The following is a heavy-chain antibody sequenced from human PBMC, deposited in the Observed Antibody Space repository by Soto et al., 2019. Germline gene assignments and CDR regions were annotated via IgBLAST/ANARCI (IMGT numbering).Heavy chain of an antibody. Sequence: QVQLQESGPGLVKPSETLSLTCTVSGGSISSYYWSWIRQPPGKGLEWIGYIYYSGSTNYNPSLKSRVTISVDTSKNQFSLKLSSVTAAHTAVYYCARAGRWLQRGDAFDIWGQGTMVTVSS. J-gene: IGHJ3*02. D-gene: IGHD3-10*01. CDR2: IYYSGST. CDR3: ARAGRWLQRGDAFDI. V-gene: IGHV4-59*01. CDR1: GGSISSYY.